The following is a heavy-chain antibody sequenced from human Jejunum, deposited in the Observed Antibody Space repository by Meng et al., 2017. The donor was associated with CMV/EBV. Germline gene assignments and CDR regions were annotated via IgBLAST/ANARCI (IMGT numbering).Heavy chain of an antibody. J-gene: IGHJ4*02. V-gene: IGHV3-74*01. CDR2: IDSDESNT. CDR3: ARSTASGTDYWG. CDR1: SYW. D-gene: IGHD7-27*01. Sequence: SYWMHWVRQAPGKGLAWVARIDSDESNTSDESKARYADSAKGRFTISRDNAKNTLYLQMNSLRVDDTAVYYFARSTASGTDYWGWGQGTRVTVSS.